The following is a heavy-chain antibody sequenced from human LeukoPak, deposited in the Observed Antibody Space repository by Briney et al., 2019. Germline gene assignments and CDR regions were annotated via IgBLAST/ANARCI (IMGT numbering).Heavy chain of an antibody. V-gene: IGHV3-23*01. J-gene: IGHJ2*01. Sequence: GGSLRLSCAASGFTFSSYAMSWVRQAPGKGLEWVSAISGSGGGTYYADSVKGRFTISRDNSKNTLYLQMNSLRAEDTAVYYCAKDGYFDWLLSYWYFDLWGRGTLVAVSS. CDR1: GFTFSSYA. CDR2: ISGSGGGT. CDR3: AKDGYFDWLLSYWYFDL. D-gene: IGHD3-9*01.